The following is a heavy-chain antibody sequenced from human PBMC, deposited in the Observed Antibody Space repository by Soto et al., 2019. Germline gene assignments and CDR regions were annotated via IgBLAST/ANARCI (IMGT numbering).Heavy chain of an antibody. CDR2: IYYSGST. D-gene: IGHD3-9*01. Sequence: QVQLQESGPGLVKPSQTLSLTCTVSGGSISSGDYYWSWIRQPPGKGLEWIVYIYYSGSTYYNTSLKSRVTISVDTSKNQFSLKLSSVTAADTAVYYCARETIIASYYYGMDVWGQGTTVTVSS. CDR1: GGSISSGDYY. CDR3: ARETIIASYYYGMDV. V-gene: IGHV4-30-4*01. J-gene: IGHJ6*02.